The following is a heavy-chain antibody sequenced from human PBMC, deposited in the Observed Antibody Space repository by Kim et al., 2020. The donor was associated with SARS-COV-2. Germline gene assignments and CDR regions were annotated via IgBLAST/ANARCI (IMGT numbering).Heavy chain of an antibody. J-gene: IGHJ3*02. V-gene: IGHV1-58*01. Sequence: YAPKFQERVTITRDMSTSTAYMELSSLRSEDTAVYYCAAVDYGDPVAFDIWGQGTMVTVSS. D-gene: IGHD4-17*01. CDR3: AAVDYGDPVAFDI.